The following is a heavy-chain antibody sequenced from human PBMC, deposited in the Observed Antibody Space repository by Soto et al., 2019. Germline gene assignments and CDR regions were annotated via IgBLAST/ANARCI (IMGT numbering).Heavy chain of an antibody. J-gene: IGHJ6*02. CDR3: AKDRSLGHCSGGDCYYYYGTDV. D-gene: IGHD2-15*01. CDR2: VSYDGSKA. V-gene: IGHV3-30*18. Sequence: SLRLSCEGSGFKFRDYGIHWVRQAPGKGLEWVAVVSYDGSKAYYADSVKGRFTISRDNSKNSVDLQMNSLRPEDTGIYYCAKDRSLGHCSGGDCYYYYGTDVWGQGTTVTVSS. CDR1: GFKFRDYG.